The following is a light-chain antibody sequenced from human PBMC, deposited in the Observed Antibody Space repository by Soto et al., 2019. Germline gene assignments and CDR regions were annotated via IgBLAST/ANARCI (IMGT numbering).Light chain of an antibody. J-gene: IGKJ5*01. CDR3: QQRSNWPPSIT. V-gene: IGKV3-11*01. CDR2: DTS. CDR1: QGIGDT. Sequence: EIVLTQSPGTLSLSPGERATLFCRASQGIGDTLAWYQHKPGQTPRLLIYDTSTRATGVPTRFSGSRSGAEFTLTINSLEPEDFAVYYCQQRSNWPPSITFGQGTRLEIK.